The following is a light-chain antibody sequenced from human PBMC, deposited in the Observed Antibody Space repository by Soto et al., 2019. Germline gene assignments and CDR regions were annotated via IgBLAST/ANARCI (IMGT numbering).Light chain of an antibody. J-gene: IGKJ2*01. CDR1: QIVTSS. CDR3: QLRSDWPPTYT. CDR2: DTF. V-gene: IGKV3-11*01. Sequence: EIVLTQSPATLSLSPGTGATLSCRASQIVTSSFAWYQQRPGQAPRLLIYDTFTRATGIPARFSAKGAGTDFTLTISSLEPEDSAVYFCQLRSDWPPTYTFGQGTKLE.